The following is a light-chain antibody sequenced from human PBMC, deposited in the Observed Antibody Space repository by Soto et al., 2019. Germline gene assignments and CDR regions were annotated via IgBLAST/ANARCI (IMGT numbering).Light chain of an antibody. Sequence: QSVLAQPPSASGTPGQRVTISCSGSSSNIGRNTVILYQQVPGTAPKLLIFGNDQRPSGVPDRFSGSKSGTSASLAVSGLQSEDEADYYCATSDDSLNAIVFGTGTKGTVL. CDR1: SSNIGRNT. J-gene: IGLJ1*01. CDR3: ATSDDSLNAIV. CDR2: GND. V-gene: IGLV1-44*01.